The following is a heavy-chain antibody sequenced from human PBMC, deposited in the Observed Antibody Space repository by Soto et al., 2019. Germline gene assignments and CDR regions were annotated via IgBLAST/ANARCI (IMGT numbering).Heavy chain of an antibody. CDR1: GFTFSSYW. Sequence: EVQLVESGGGLVQPGGSLRLSCAASGFTFSSYWMSWVRQAPGKGLEWVANIKQDGSEKYYVDSVKGRFTISRDNAKNSLYLKMNSLRAEDTAVYYCARDANIVATMGYIYCYYGMDVWGQGTTVTVSS. V-gene: IGHV3-7*01. D-gene: IGHD5-12*01. CDR3: ARDANIVATMGYIYCYYGMDV. J-gene: IGHJ6*02. CDR2: IKQDGSEK.